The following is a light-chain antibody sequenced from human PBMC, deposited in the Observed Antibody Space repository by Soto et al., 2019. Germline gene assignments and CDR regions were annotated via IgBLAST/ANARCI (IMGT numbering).Light chain of an antibody. CDR2: VAS. J-gene: IGKJ5*01. Sequence: IRMTQSPSSLSASVGDRVTITCRASQSISRYLNWYQQKPGKAPNLVIYVASSLQSEVPSRFSGSGSGTDGTLTITSLKPEDCATYYCQQSYGTPITFGQGTRLEIK. CDR1: QSISRY. CDR3: QQSYGTPIT. V-gene: IGKV1-39*01.